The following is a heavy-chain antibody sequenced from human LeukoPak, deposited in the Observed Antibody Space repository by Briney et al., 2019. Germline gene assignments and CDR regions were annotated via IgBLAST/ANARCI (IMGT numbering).Heavy chain of an antibody. CDR3: ASVDFDNNAHYHYYLPN. D-gene: IGHD2/OR15-2a*01. CDR1: GFRFNRFS. CDR2: IKQDGSQK. Sequence: GGSLRLSCAASGFRFNRFSMSWVRQTPGKGLEWVANIKQDGSQKEYADSRKGRFAISRDNANNFLDLQMNSLRAEDMGVYYCASVDFDNNAHYHYYLPNWGQGTRVTVSS. V-gene: IGHV3-7*01. J-gene: IGHJ4*02.